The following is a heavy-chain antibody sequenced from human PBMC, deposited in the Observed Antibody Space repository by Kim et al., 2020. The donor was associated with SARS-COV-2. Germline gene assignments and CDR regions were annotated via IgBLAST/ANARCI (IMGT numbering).Heavy chain of an antibody. CDR1: GGTFSSYA. CDR2: IIPIFGTA. V-gene: IGHV1-69*06. Sequence: SVKVSCKASGGTFSSYAISWVRQAPGQGLEWMGGIIPIFGTANYAQKFQGRVTITADKSTSTAYMELSSLRSEDTAVYYCARRLTMLVGYGMDVWGQGTTVTVSS. CDR3: ARRLTMLVGYGMDV. D-gene: IGHD3-10*01. J-gene: IGHJ6*02.